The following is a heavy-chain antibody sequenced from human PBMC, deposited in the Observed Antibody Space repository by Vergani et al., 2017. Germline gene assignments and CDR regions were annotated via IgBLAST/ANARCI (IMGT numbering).Heavy chain of an antibody. Sequence: VQLVESGGGLVKPGGSLRLSCAASGFTFSSYGMHWVRQAPGKGLEWVAVIWYDGSNKYYADSVKGRFTISRDNSKNTLYLQMNSLRAEDTAVYYCAREPLTVDFMAFDIWGQGTMVTVSS. V-gene: IGHV3-33*08. CDR3: AREPLTVDFMAFDI. J-gene: IGHJ3*02. CDR2: IWYDGSNK. CDR1: GFTFSSYG. D-gene: IGHD7-27*01.